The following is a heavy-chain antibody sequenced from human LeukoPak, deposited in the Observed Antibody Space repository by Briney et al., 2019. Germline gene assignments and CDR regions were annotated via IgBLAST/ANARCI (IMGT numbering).Heavy chain of an antibody. CDR2: INQDGNDK. Sequence: TGGSLRLSCAASGFTFSNYCMTWSRQAPGKGLEWVANINQDGNDKYYVDSVKGRFTISRDNTKSSVFLQMNSLRAEDTAVYYCAVTRTRGDHWGQGTLVTVSS. D-gene: IGHD3-10*01. CDR1: GFTFSNYC. V-gene: IGHV3-7*03. CDR3: AVTRTRGDH. J-gene: IGHJ4*02.